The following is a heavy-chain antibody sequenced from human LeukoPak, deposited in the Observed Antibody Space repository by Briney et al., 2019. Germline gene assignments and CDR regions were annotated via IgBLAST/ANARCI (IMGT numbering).Heavy chain of an antibody. CDR3: ATSYYDILTGYRPLAY. CDR2: MNPNSGYT. D-gene: IGHD3-9*01. CDR1: GYTFSTYE. J-gene: IGHJ4*02. V-gene: IGHV1-8*02. Sequence: VASVKVSCKASGYTFSTYEINWVRQATGQGLEWMGRMNPNSGYTGYAQKFQGRVTMTEDTSTDTAYMELSSLRSEDTAVYYCATSYYDILTGYRPLAYWGQGTLVTVSS.